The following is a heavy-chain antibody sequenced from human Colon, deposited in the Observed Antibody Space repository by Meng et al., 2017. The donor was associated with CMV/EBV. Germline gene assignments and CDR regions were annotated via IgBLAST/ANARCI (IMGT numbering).Heavy chain of an antibody. CDR3: ARPSAPQYSDYVLL. V-gene: IGHV3-74*01. Sequence: GESLKIYWAASGFAFSIYWMHWVRQVPGKGLEWVARINSDGTTTTYADSVKGRFIVSRDNPKSTVYLQMNSLKGEDTAVYFCARPSAPQYSDYVLLWGQGTLVTVSS. CDR1: GFAFSIYW. J-gene: IGHJ4*02. CDR2: INSDGTTT. D-gene: IGHD4-11*01.